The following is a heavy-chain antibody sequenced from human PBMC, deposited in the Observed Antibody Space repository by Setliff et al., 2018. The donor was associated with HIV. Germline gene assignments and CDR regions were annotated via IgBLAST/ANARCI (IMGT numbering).Heavy chain of an antibody. CDR3: AREGQLGGGGGFDY. V-gene: IGHV4-38-2*02. D-gene: IGHD6-6*01. J-gene: IGHJ4*02. Sequence: SETLSLTCAVSGYSISSGYYWGWIRQPPGKGLEWIGSIYHSGSTYYNPSLKSRVTISVDTTKNQFSLKLSSVTAADTAVYYCAREGQLGGGGGFDYWGQGTLVTVSS. CDR2: IYHSGST. CDR1: GYSISSGYY.